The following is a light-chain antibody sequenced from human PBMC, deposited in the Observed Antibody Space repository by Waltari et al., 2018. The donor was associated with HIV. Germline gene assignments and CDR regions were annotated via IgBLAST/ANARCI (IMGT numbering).Light chain of an antibody. J-gene: IGLJ1*01. CDR3: AAWDDSLRGSYV. Sequence: QSVLTQPPSASGTPGQRVIISCSGSSFNIGRNFVSWYQQVPGPDPKVLIFRDNQRPSGVPDRFSGSKSGASASLAISGLRSEDEADYYCAAWDDSLRGSYVFGPGTKVTVL. CDR2: RDN. V-gene: IGLV1-47*01. CDR1: SFNIGRNF.